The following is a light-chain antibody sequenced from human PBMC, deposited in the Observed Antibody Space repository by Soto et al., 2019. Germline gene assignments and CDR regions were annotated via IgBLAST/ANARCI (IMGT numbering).Light chain of an antibody. CDR2: SDN. J-gene: IGLJ2*01. V-gene: IGLV1-44*01. CDR3: AAWDDIVCGPGVV. CDR1: SSNIGSNT. Sequence: QSVLTQAPSASGTPGQRVTISCSGSSSNIGSNTVNWYQHLPGTAPKLLIYSDNKRPSGVPDRFSGSKSGTSASLAISGLQSEDEADYYCAAWDDIVCGPGVVFGGGTKVTVL.